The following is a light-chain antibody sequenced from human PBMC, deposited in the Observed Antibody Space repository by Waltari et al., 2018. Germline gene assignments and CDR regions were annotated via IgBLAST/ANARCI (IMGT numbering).Light chain of an antibody. J-gene: IGLJ2*01. CDR2: SNN. Sequence: QSVLTQPPSASGTPGQGVTISCSGIRSNIGTNTVNWYQQLPGTAPKVLMYSNNQRPSGVPDRFSGSKSGTSASLAVSGLQSEDEGDYYCATWDDSLNGVVFGGGTKLTVL. V-gene: IGLV1-44*01. CDR3: ATWDDSLNGVV. CDR1: RSNIGTNT.